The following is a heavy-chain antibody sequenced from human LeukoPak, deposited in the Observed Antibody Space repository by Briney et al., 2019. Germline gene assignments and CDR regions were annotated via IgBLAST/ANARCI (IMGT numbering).Heavy chain of an antibody. Sequence: GGSLRLSCAASGFTFNTYWLSWVRQAPGKGLEWVANIKQDGGEKYYVDSVRGRFTISRDNAKNSLFLQMNSLRAEDTAVYYCARGLVLFDYWGQGTLVTVSS. CDR1: GFTFNTYW. CDR3: ARGLVLFDY. CDR2: IKQDGGEK. J-gene: IGHJ4*02. D-gene: IGHD4/OR15-4a*01. V-gene: IGHV3-7*05.